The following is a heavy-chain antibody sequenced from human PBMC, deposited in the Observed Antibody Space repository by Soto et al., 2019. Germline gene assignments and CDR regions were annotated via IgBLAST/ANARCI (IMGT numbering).Heavy chain of an antibody. CDR2: ISGGGDTT. V-gene: IGHV3-23*01. CDR1: GFTFKNYA. J-gene: IGHJ4*02. D-gene: IGHD3-10*01. Sequence: EVQLLESGGGLVQPGGSLRLSCAASGFTFKNYAMPWVRQAPGKGLEWVSAISGGGDTTSYADSVKGRFTVSRDGSKNTLYLQMSSLRAEDTALYYCAKGRGGSGSLTPRVDFWGQGTLVTVSS. CDR3: AKGRGGSGSLTPRVDF.